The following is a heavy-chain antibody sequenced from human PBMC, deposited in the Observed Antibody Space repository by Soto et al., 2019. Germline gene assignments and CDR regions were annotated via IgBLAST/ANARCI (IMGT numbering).Heavy chain of an antibody. D-gene: IGHD3-10*01. J-gene: IGHJ6*02. CDR2: ISAYNGNT. CDR3: ASCLNLYGSGSYYSPDYYYYYGMDV. CDR1: GYTFTSYG. Sequence: ASVKVSCKASGYTFTSYGISWVRQAPGQGLEWMGWISAYNGNTNYAQKLQGRVTMTTDTSTSTAYMELRSLRSDDTAVYYCASCLNLYGSGSYYSPDYYYYYGMDVWGQGTTVTVSS. V-gene: IGHV1-18*01.